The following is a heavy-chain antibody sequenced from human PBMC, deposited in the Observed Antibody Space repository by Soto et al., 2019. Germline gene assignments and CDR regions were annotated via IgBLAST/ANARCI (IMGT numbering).Heavy chain of an antibody. CDR3: ARLWAKVANEY. V-gene: IGHV4-34*01. CDR2: INHSEST. J-gene: IGHJ4*02. Sequence: SETLSLTCAVYGGSFSGYYWTWIRQPPGTGLERIGEINHSESTNYNPSLKSRVTISVDTSKNHFSLNLASVTAADTAVYYCARLWAKVANEYWGQGTQVTVSS. D-gene: IGHD3-16*01. CDR1: GGSFSGYY.